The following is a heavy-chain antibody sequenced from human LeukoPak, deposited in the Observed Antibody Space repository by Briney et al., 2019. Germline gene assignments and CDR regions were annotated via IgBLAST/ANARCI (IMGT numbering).Heavy chain of an antibody. V-gene: IGHV3-74*01. J-gene: IGHJ4*02. Sequence: LAGGSLRLSCAASGFTFSSYWMHWVRQAPGKGLVWVSRINSDGSSTSYADSVRGRFSTSRDNAKNTLYLQMNSLRAEDTAVYYCARGLSGYASSLGYWGQGTLVTVSA. CDR3: ARGLSGYASSLGY. D-gene: IGHD6-6*01. CDR1: GFTFSSYW. CDR2: INSDGSST.